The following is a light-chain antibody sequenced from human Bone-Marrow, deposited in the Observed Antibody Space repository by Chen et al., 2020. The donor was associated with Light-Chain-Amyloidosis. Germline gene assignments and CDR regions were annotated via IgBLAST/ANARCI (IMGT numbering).Light chain of an antibody. CDR2: VKQDGTH. V-gene: IGLV4-69*01. Sequence: QLVLTQSPSASASLGASVKLTCILSSGHRTYPIAWHQRQPGKGPRYLMLVKQDGTHTKGGGIPDRFSGSSSGAERYLTISSLRSEDEADYYCQTWGSGFHVLFGGGTRLSVL. CDR3: QTWGSGFHVL. CDR1: SGHRTYP. J-gene: IGLJ2*01.